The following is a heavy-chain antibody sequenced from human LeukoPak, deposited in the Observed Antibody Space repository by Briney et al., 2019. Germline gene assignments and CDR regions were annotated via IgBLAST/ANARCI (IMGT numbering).Heavy chain of an antibody. CDR3: AREGPPRAGNSYCSSTSCYHAFAI. V-gene: IGHV4-34*01. J-gene: IGHJ3*02. CDR1: GGSFSGCY. CDR2: INHSGST. D-gene: IGHD2-2*01. Sequence: SETLSLTCAVYGGSFSGCYWSWIRQPAGKGLEWIGEINHSGSTTNNPALKSRLTISVATSKNQVSLTLRSVTAADTALYYCAREGPPRAGNSYCSSTSCYHAFAIWGQGTMVTVSS.